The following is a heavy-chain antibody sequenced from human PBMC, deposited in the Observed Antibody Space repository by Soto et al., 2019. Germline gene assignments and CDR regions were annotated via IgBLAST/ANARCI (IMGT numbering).Heavy chain of an antibody. CDR3: ARGGTAHYDFWSEPRGDWLAS. J-gene: IGHJ5*01. D-gene: IGHD3-3*01. V-gene: IGHV1-8*01. CDR2: LSPATGKTKT. CDR1: GYTFTNYD. Sequence: QVQLLQSGAEVKRPGASVKVSCRASGYTFTNYDVSWVRQAAGQGLEWMGWLSPATGKTKTTYLPPFRARVSMTWDTSVATAYLEVLGLTSDDTAVYYCARGGTAHYDFWSEPRGDWLASWGQGTLVTVSS.